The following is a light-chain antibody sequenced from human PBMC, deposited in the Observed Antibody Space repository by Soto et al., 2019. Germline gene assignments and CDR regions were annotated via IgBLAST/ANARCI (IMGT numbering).Light chain of an antibody. J-gene: IGKJ1*01. Sequence: DIQITQSASSLSASVEDRVIITCRASQSISKHLNWYQQKPGKAPKLLIFAASSLQSGVPSRFSGSRSGPDFTLTISSLQPEDFATYYCQQSYSSPPTFGQGTKVDIK. CDR2: AAS. V-gene: IGKV1-39*01. CDR3: QQSYSSPPT. CDR1: QSISKH.